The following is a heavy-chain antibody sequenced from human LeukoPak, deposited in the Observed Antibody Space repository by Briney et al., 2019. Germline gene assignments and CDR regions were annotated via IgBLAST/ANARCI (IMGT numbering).Heavy chain of an antibody. Sequence: SETLSLTCAVSGVSISSSRWWSWVRQPPGKGLEWIGESYHSGSTNYNPSLKSRVTISVDKSKNQFSLKLSSVTAADTAVYYCARGSSSNPHFGYWAEKPRVTVSS. CDR2: SYHSGST. CDR3: ARGSSSNPHFGY. CDR1: GVSISSSRW. J-gene: IGHJ4*02. V-gene: IGHV4-4*02.